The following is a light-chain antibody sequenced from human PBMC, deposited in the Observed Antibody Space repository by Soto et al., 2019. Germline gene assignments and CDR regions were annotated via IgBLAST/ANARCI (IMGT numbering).Light chain of an antibody. CDR2: DAS. Sequence: DSQMTQSPSSLSASVGDRVTITCRASQSISNRLAWYHQKPGKTPNLLIYDASNLGSGVPSRFSGSGSGTEFTHTISSLQPDDFATYYCQQYHSYSGTFGQGTKVDIK. J-gene: IGKJ1*01. CDR1: QSISNR. V-gene: IGKV1-5*01. CDR3: QQYHSYSGT.